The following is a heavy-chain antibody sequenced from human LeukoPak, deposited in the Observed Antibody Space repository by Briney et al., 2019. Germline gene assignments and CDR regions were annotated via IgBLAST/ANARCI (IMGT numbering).Heavy chain of an antibody. CDR2: IWSDGTEK. Sequence: GGSLRLSCAASGFTYSHYGMHWVRQVPGKGLEWVAVIWSDGTEKYYGDAVKGRFTVSRDNSMKTLYLQMNSLRGDDTAVYYCAKDAQRGFDYSNSLESWGQGTLVTVSS. CDR3: AKDAQRGFDYSNSLES. CDR1: GFTYSHYG. V-gene: IGHV3-33*06. J-gene: IGHJ5*01. D-gene: IGHD4-11*01.